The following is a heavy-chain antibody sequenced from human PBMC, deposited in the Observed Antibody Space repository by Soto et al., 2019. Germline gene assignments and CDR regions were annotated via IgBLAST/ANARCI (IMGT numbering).Heavy chain of an antibody. V-gene: IGHV4-30-2*01. CDR2: TYHSGST. Sequence: QLQLQESGSGLVKPSQTLSLTCAVSGGSISSGGYSWSWIRQPPGKGLEWIGYTYHSGSTYYNPSLKSRVTISVDKSKNQFSLKLSSVTAADTAVYYSARVPDYWGQGTPVTVSS. CDR3: ARVPDY. CDR1: GGSISSGGYS. J-gene: IGHJ4*02.